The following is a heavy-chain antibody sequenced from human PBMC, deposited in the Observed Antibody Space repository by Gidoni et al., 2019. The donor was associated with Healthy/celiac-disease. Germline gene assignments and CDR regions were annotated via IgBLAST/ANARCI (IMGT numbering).Heavy chain of an antibody. J-gene: IGHJ4*02. CDR2: ISGSGGST. V-gene: IGHV3-23*01. Sequence: EVQLLESGGGLVQPGGSLRLSCAASGFTCSSYAMRWVRQAPGKGLEWVSAISGSGGSTYYADSVKGRFTISRDNSKNTLYLKMNSLRSEDTAVYYCAKVERAVAGNDYWGQGTLVTVSS. CDR1: GFTCSSYA. D-gene: IGHD6-19*01. CDR3: AKVERAVAGNDY.